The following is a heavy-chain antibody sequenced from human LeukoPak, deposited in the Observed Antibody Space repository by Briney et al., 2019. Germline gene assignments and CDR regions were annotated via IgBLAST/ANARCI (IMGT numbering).Heavy chain of an antibody. CDR2: IYTSGST. J-gene: IGHJ6*03. V-gene: IGHV4-61*02. CDR3: ARGTPYYYYYMDV. CDR1: GGSISSGSYY. Sequence: PSQTLSLTCTVSGGSISSGSYYWSWIRQPAGKGLEWIGRIYTSGSTNYNPSLKSRVTISVDTSKNQFSLKLSSVTAADTAVYYCARGTPYYYYYMDVWGKGTTLAVSS. D-gene: IGHD2-15*01.